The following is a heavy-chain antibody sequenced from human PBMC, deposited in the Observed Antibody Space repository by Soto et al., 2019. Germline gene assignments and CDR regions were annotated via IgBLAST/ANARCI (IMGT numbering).Heavy chain of an antibody. CDR3: ARYYDFWCGLDY. J-gene: IGHJ4*02. CDR1: GFTFSSYA. V-gene: IGHV3-30-3*01. CDR2: ISFTGNEK. Sequence: PGGSLRLSCAASGFTFSSYAMHWVRQAPGKGLECVAVISFTGNEKYYADSVRGRFTISRDNSKNTMYLQMNSLRAEDTAVYYCARYYDFWCGLDYWGQGNLVTVSS. D-gene: IGHD3-3*01.